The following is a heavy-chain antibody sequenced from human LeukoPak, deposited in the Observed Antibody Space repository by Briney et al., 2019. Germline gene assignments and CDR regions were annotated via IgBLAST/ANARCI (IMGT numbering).Heavy chain of an antibody. D-gene: IGHD4-17*01. Sequence: SETLSLTCAVYGGSFSGYYWSWIRQPPGKGLEWIGEINHSGSTNYNPSLKSRATISVDTSKNQFSLKLSSVTAADTAVYYCARVFPQNPYGDYAGWGQGTLVTVSS. CDR1: GGSFSGYY. V-gene: IGHV4-34*01. CDR3: ARVFPQNPYGDYAG. J-gene: IGHJ4*02. CDR2: INHSGST.